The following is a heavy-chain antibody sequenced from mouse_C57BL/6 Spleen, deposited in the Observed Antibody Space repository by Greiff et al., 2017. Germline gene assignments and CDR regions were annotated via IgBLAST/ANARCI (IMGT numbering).Heavy chain of an antibody. CDR3: GREEGLRRGFAY. V-gene: IGHV1-64*01. Sequence: QVQLQQPGAELVKPGASVKLSCKASGYTFTSYWMHWVKQRPGQGLEWIGMIHPNSGSTNYNEQFKSKATLTVDKSSSTAYMQLSSLTSADSAVYYCGREEGLRRGFAYGGQGTLVTVSA. CDR1: GYTFTSYW. CDR2: IHPNSGST. D-gene: IGHD2-4*01. J-gene: IGHJ3*01.